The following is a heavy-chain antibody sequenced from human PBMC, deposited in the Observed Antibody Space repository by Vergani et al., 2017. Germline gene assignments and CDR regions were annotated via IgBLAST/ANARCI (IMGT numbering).Heavy chain of an antibody. CDR1: GFTFSSYS. J-gene: IGHJ3*02. CDR3: ARVGSYGDAFDI. D-gene: IGHD3-10*01. Sequence: EVQLVESGGGLVKPGGSLRLSCAASGFTFSSYSMNWVRQAPGKGLEWVSSISSSSSYIYYADSVKGRFTISRDNAKNSLYLQMNSLRAEDTAVYYCARVGSYGDAFDIWGQGTMVTVSS. V-gene: IGHV3-21*01. CDR2: ISSSSSYI.